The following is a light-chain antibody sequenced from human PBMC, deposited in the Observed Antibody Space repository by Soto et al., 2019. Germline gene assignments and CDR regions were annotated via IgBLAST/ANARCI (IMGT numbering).Light chain of an antibody. CDR2: RAS. Sequence: EIVMTQSPATLSVSPGERATLSCRASQSVSSNLAWSQQKPGQAPRHHIYRASTRANGIPARFSGSGSGTEFTLTISSRQSEDFAVYYCQQYNNWPLTFGGGTKVEIK. V-gene: IGKV3-15*01. J-gene: IGKJ4*01. CDR1: QSVSSN. CDR3: QQYNNWPLT.